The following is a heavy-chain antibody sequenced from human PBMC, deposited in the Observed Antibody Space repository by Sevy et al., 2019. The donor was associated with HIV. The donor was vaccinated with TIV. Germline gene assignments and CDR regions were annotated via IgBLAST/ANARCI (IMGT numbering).Heavy chain of an antibody. V-gene: IGHV1-18*04. Sequence: ASVKVSCKASGYTFTNYGISWVRQAPGQGLEWMGWISANNGNKNYAQSLQGRVTMTTDTSTNTAYMELRSLGSDDTAVYFCAKDRGYCSVGNCYSDSWGQGTLVTVSS. CDR2: ISANNGNK. J-gene: IGHJ4*02. D-gene: IGHD2-15*01. CDR1: GYTFTNYG. CDR3: AKDRGYCSVGNCYSDS.